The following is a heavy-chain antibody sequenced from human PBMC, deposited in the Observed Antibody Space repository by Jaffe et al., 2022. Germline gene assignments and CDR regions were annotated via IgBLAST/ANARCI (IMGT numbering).Heavy chain of an antibody. CDR1: GGSISSGSYY. CDR2: IYTSGST. Sequence: QVQLQESGPGLVKPSQTLSLTCTVSGGSISSGSYYWSWIRQPAGKGLEWIGRIYTSGSTNYNPSLKSRVTISVDTSKNQFSLKLSSVTAADTAVYYCAGDVRRDYYYYYMDVWGKGTTVTVSS. J-gene: IGHJ6*03. V-gene: IGHV4-61*02. CDR3: AGDVRRDYYYYYMDV.